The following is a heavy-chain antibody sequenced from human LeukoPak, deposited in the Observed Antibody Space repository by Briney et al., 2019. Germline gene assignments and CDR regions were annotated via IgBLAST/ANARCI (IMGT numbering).Heavy chain of an antibody. Sequence: GGSLRLSCAASGFSFSNYGMHWVRQAPGKGLEWVAVIWDDGSYKYYADSVKGRFTISRDNSKNTLYLQITSLRAEDTAVYYCAKPTIGSGSFLIDYWGQGTLVTVSS. D-gene: IGHD1-26*01. J-gene: IGHJ4*02. CDR3: AKPTIGSGSFLIDY. CDR2: IWDDGSYK. V-gene: IGHV3-33*06. CDR1: GFSFSNYG.